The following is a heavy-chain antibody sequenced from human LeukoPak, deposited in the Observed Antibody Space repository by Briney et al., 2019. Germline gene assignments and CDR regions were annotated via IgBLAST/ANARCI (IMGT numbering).Heavy chain of an antibody. CDR3: ARLSGLTRYYISYPFDY. CDR1: GYSFTSYW. V-gene: IGHV5-51*01. Sequence: GESLKISCKGSGYSFTSYWIGWVRQMPGKGLEWMGILYPGDSDTKYSPFFQGQVTISADKSISTAYLQWSSLKASDTAMYYCARLSGLTRYYISYPFDYWGQGTLVTVSS. J-gene: IGHJ4*02. CDR2: LYPGDSDT. D-gene: IGHD3-9*01.